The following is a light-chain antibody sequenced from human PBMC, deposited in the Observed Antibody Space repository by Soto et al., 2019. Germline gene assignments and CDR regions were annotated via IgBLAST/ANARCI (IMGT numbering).Light chain of an antibody. CDR1: QSVSGSR. V-gene: IGKV3-15*01. CDR3: QQYNNWPWT. CDR2: GAS. Sequence: ETVLTQSPGTLSLSPGERATLSCRASQSVSGSRLAWYHQKPGQAPRLLIYGASKRATGFPARFSGSGSGTDFTLTISSLQSEDFAVYYCQQYNNWPWTFGQGTKVDIK. J-gene: IGKJ1*01.